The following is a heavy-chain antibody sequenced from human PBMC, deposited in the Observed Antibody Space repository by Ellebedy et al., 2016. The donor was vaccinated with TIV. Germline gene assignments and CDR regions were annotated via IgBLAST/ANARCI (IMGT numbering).Heavy chain of an antibody. CDR2: IIPIFGTA. V-gene: IGHV1-69*13. CDR1: GGTFSSYA. D-gene: IGHD2-21*01. J-gene: IGHJ6*02. CDR3: ASREEPEFCGSPACFGMDV. Sequence: SVKVSXKASGGTFSSYAISWVRQAPGQGLEWMGGIIPIFGTANYAQKFQGRVTITADESTSTAYMELSSLRSEDTAVYYCASREEPEFCGSPACFGMDVWGQGTTVTVSS.